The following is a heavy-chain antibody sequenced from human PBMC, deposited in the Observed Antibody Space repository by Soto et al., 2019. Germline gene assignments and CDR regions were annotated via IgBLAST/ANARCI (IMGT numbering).Heavy chain of an antibody. Sequence: SVKGSCKASGGTFSSYAISWVRQAPGQGREWMGGIIPIFGTANYAQKFQGRGTMTADKSTSTAYMELSSMRSDDTAVYYCARGVGAPDYWGQGTLVTVYS. CDR3: ARGVGAPDY. V-gene: IGHV1-69*06. J-gene: IGHJ4*02. D-gene: IGHD1-26*01. CDR1: GGTFSSYA. CDR2: IIPIFGTA.